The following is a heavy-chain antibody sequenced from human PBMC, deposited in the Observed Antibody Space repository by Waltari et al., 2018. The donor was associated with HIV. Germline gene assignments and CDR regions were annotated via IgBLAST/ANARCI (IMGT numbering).Heavy chain of an antibody. V-gene: IGHV1-18*01. CDR2: ISAYNGNT. CDR1: GYTFTSYG. D-gene: IGHD2-2*03. J-gene: IGHJ4*02. Sequence: QVQLVQSGAEVKKPGASVTVSCKASGYTFTSYGIGWVRQAPAQGLEWMGWISAYNGNTNYAQKLQGRVTMTTDTSTSTAYMELRSLRSDDTAVYYCARVDIVVSRQQPPVFDYWGQGTLVTVSS. CDR3: ARVDIVVSRQQPPVFDY.